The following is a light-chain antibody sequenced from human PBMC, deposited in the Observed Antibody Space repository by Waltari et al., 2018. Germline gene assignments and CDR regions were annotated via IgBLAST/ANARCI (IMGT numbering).Light chain of an antibody. CDR3: QQTNSRLALT. J-gene: IGKJ4*01. Sequence: DLQMTQSPSSVSASLGDRVTIPCRASQDISTWLAWYQQNPGTVPNLLIYAASNLQSGVPSRCSGSGSGTDFTLTITSLQPEDFATYYCQQTNSRLALTFGGGTKVEMK. CDR1: QDISTW. CDR2: AAS. V-gene: IGKV1-12*01.